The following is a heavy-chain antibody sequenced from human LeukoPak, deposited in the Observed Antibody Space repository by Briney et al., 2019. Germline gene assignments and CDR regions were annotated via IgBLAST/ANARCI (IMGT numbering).Heavy chain of an antibody. CDR1: GFTFSDYY. CDR3: ARVYSYDSTGYFDYYFDY. J-gene: IGHJ4*02. CDR2: ITSSSSYT. V-gene: IGHV3-11*05. D-gene: IGHD3-22*01. Sequence: KTGGSLRLSCAASGFTFSDYYMSWIRQAPGKGLEWVSYITSSSSYTNYADSVKGRFTISRDNAKNSLYLQMNSLRAEDTAVHYCARVYSYDSTGYFDYYFDYWGQGTLVTVSS.